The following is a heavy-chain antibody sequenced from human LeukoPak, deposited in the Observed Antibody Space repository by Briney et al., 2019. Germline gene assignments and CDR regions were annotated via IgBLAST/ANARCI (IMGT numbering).Heavy chain of an antibody. D-gene: IGHD6-6*01. V-gene: IGHV3-30*04. Sequence: GGSLRLSCAASGFTFSSYAMHWVRQAPGKGLEWVAVISYDGSNKYYADSVKGRFTISRDNSKNTLYLQMNSLRAEDTAVYYCARDLVFLVEYSSSSGPAFDIWGQGTMVTVSS. CDR1: GFTFSSYA. J-gene: IGHJ3*02. CDR2: ISYDGSNK. CDR3: ARDLVFLVEYSSSSGPAFDI.